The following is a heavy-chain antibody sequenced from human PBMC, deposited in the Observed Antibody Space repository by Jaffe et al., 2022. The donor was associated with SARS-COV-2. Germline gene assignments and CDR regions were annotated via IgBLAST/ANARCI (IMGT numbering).Heavy chain of an antibody. CDR2: INHSGST. CDR1: GGSFSGYY. Sequence: QVQLQQWGAGLLKPSETLSLTCAVYGGSFSGYYWSWIRQPPGKGLEWIGEINHSGSTNYNPSLKSRVTISVDTSKNQFSLKLSSVTAADTAVYYCARVRGLLFYYYYYMDVWGKGTTVTVSS. CDR3: ARVRGLLFYYYYYMDV. V-gene: IGHV4-34*01. D-gene: IGHD2-21*02. J-gene: IGHJ6*03.